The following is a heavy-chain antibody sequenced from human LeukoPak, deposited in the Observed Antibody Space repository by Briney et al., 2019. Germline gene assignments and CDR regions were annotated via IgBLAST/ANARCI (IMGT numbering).Heavy chain of an antibody. CDR1: GDSVSSNSAA. V-gene: IGHV6-1*01. CDR2: TYYRSEWYN. Sequence: SQTLSLTCAISGDSVSSNSAAWNWIRQSPSRGLEWLGRTYYRSEWYNDYAVSVKSRITINPDTSKNQFSLQLNSVTPEDTAVYYCARDRGSGSSIWKDYYYYYMDVWGKGTTVTVSS. J-gene: IGHJ6*03. D-gene: IGHD3-10*01. CDR3: ARDRGSGSSIWKDYYYYYMDV.